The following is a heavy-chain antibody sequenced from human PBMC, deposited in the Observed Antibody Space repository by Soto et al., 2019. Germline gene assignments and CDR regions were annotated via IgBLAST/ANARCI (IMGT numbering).Heavy chain of an antibody. CDR1: GYTFTSYY. CDR3: ARASDTPVDPTYYYDSSGYYY. D-gene: IGHD3-22*01. J-gene: IGHJ4*02. CDR2: INPSGGST. Sequence: GASVKVSCKASGYTFTSYYMHWVRQAPGQGLEWMGIINPSGGSTSYAQKFQGRVTMTRDTSTSTVYMELSSLRSEDTAVYYCARASDTPVDPTYYYDSSGYYYWGQGTLVTVSS. V-gene: IGHV1-46*03.